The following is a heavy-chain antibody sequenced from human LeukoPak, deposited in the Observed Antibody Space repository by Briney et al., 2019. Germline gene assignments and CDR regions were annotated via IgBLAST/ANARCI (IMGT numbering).Heavy chain of an antibody. J-gene: IGHJ4*02. V-gene: IGHV3-30*19. CDR3: ARDRYSSGWYNN. CDR1: GFTFNSFG. Sequence: GGSLRLSCAASGFTFNSFGIHWVRQAPGKGLEWVAVIYYDGSNNFYSDSVKGRFTISRDNSKNTLYLQINSLRAEDTAVYYCARDRYSSGWYNNWGQGTLVTVSS. D-gene: IGHD6-19*01. CDR2: IYYDGSNN.